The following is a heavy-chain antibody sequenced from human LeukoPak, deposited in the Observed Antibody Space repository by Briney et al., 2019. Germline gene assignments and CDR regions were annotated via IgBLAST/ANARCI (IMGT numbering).Heavy chain of an antibody. CDR2: INHSGST. D-gene: IGHD3-16*02. CDR3: ARSDVWGSYRLYY. V-gene: IGHV4-34*01. J-gene: IGHJ4*02. Sequence: SETLSLTCAVYGGSFSGYYWSWIRQPPGKGLEWIGEINHSGSTNYNPSLKSRVTISVDTSKNQFSLKLSSVTAADTAVYYCARSDVWGSYRLYYWGQGTLVTVSS. CDR1: GGSFSGYY.